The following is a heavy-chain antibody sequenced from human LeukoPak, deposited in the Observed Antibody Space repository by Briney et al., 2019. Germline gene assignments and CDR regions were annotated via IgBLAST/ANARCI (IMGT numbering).Heavy chain of an antibody. CDR3: ATGNERYTAFDY. CDR2: ISYDGSNK. V-gene: IGHV3-30*04. CDR1: GLTFNSYA. J-gene: IGHJ4*02. D-gene: IGHD1-1*01. Sequence: GGSLRLSCVASGLTFNSYAFHWVRRAPGKGLEWVAVISYDGSNKYYADSVKGRFTISRDNSKNTLYLQMNSLRAEDTAVYYCATGNERYTAFDYWGQGTLVTVSS.